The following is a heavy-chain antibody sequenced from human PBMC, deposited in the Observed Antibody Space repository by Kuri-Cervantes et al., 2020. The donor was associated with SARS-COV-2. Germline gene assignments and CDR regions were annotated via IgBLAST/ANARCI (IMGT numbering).Heavy chain of an antibody. Sequence: SCTVSGGSISSGDYYWSWIRQPPGKGLEWIGYIYYSGSTYYNPSLKSRVTISVDTSKNQFSLKLSSVTAADTAVYYCARGNGGRDAFDIWGQGTMVTVSS. J-gene: IGHJ3*02. V-gene: IGHV4-30-4*08. CDR3: ARGNGGRDAFDI. D-gene: IGHD2-8*01. CDR2: IYYSGST. CDR1: GGSISSGDYY.